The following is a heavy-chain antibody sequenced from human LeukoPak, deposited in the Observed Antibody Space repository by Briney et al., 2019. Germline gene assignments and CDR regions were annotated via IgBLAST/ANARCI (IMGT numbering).Heavy chain of an antibody. CDR3: ARSTSSSGRPLYYFDY. D-gene: IGHD1-26*01. CDR1: GYTFSSYY. Sequence: ASVKVSCKAPGYTFSSYYIHWVRQAPGQGLEWMGMIYCSGGTTNYAQKFQGRVTMTRDTATSTVYMELSSLRSEDTAAFYCARSTSSSGRPLYYFDYWGQGSLLTVSS. CDR2: IYCSGGTT. V-gene: IGHV1-46*01. J-gene: IGHJ4*02.